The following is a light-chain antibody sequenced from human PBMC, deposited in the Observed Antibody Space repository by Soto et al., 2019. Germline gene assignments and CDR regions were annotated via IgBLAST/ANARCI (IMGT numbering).Light chain of an antibody. CDR2: GAS. CDR3: QQYGSPGT. Sequence: EILLTQSPGTLSLPPGERATLSCGASQSVSNNYLAWYQQKPGQAPRLLIYGASNRATGIPDSFSGSASGTDFPLTISRLPPEDSAVYYCQQYGSPGTFGHGTKVDIK. J-gene: IGKJ1*01. V-gene: IGKV3-20*01. CDR1: QSVSNNY.